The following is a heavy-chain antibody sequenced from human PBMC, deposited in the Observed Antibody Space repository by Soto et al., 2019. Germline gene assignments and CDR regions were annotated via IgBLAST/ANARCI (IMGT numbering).Heavy chain of an antibody. J-gene: IGHJ4*02. CDR3: ARGSTTVTYLGFDY. D-gene: IGHD4-17*01. Sequence: EVQLVESGGGLVKPGRSLRLTCEASGFTFSSYSMHWVRQAPGKGLEWVSSINSGGTQIYYADSVKGRFSISRDTVRSSLFLQMNSLRAEDTGVYFCARGSTTVTYLGFDYWGQGALLSVS. CDR2: INSGGTQI. V-gene: IGHV3-21*04. CDR1: GFTFSSYS.